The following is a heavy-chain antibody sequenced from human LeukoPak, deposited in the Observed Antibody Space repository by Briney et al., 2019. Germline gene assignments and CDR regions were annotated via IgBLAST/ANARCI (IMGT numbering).Heavy chain of an antibody. CDR3: ARERNGSGSYYNGRIDY. Sequence: GGSLRLSCAASGFTFSSYAMSWVRQAPGKGLEWVSAISGSGGSTYYADSVKGRFTISSDNSKNTLYLQMNSLRAEDTAVYYCARERNGSGSYYNGRIDYWGQGTLVTVSS. J-gene: IGHJ4*02. CDR1: GFTFSSYA. CDR2: ISGSGGST. V-gene: IGHV3-23*01. D-gene: IGHD3-10*01.